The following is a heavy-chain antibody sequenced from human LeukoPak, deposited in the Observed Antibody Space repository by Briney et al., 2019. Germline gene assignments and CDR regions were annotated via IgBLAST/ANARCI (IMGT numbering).Heavy chain of an antibody. V-gene: IGHV4-30-2*01. J-gene: IGHJ4*02. Sequence: PSETLSLTCAVSGGSISSGGYSWSWIRQPPGKGLEWIGYIYHSGSTYHNPSLKGRVTMSVDRSKNQFSLKLSSVTAADTAVYYCARGRPHGDFGYWGQGALVTVSS. CDR1: GGSISSGGYS. CDR2: IYHSGST. D-gene: IGHD4-17*01. CDR3: ARGRPHGDFGY.